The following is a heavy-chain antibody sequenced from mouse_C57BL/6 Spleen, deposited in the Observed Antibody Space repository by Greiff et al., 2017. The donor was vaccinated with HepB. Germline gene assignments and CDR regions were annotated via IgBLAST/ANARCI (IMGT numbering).Heavy chain of an antibody. V-gene: IGHV14-1*01. CDR2: IDPEDGDT. CDR3: TTWITTDPGAY. J-gene: IGHJ3*01. D-gene: IGHD1-1*01. Sequence: EVQLQQSGAELVRPGASVKLSCTASGFNIKDYYMHWVKQRPEQGLEWIGRIDPEDGDTEYAPKFQGKATMTADTSSNTAYLQLSSLTSEDTAVYYCTTWITTDPGAYWGQGTLVTVSA. CDR1: GFNIKDYY.